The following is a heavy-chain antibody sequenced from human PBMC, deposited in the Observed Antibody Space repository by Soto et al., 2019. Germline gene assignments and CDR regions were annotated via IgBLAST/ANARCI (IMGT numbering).Heavy chain of an antibody. CDR3: ARGTHNWFDP. D-gene: IGHD2-2*01. CDR1: GYTFTSYG. V-gene: IGHV1-18*04. Sequence: QFQLVQPGAEVKKPGASVKVSCKAPGYTFTSYGITWVRQAPGQGLAWMGWIIAYNGNTNYAQKLQGRVTMTTDTPTSTAYMELRSLRSDDTAVYYCARGTHNWFDPWGQGTLVTVSS. J-gene: IGHJ5*02. CDR2: IIAYNGNT.